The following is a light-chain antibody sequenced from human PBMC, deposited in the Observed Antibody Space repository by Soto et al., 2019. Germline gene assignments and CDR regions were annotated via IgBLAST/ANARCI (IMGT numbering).Light chain of an antibody. V-gene: IGKV1-39*01. J-gene: IGKJ1*01. CDR3: QQRYSTPWT. Sequence: DIPMTQSPASLSASVGDRVTITCRASQSISSYLNWYQQKPGKAPKLLIYAASSLQSGVPSRFSGSGSGTDFTLTISRLKPEDVETYDCQQRYSTPWTFGQGTKVDIK. CDR2: AAS. CDR1: QSISSY.